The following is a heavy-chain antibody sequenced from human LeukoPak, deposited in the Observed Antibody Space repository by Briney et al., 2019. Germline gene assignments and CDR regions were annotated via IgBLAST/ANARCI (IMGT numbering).Heavy chain of an antibody. J-gene: IGHJ4*02. Sequence: ASVKVSCKASGYTFTGYYMHWVRQAPGQGLEWMGWINPNSGGTNYAQEFQGRVTMTRDTSISTAYMELSRLRSDDTAVYYCARDFGESAIREFDYWGQGTLVTVSS. CDR1: GYTFTGYY. CDR3: ARDFGESAIREFDY. CDR2: INPNSGGT. D-gene: IGHD3-10*01. V-gene: IGHV1-2*02.